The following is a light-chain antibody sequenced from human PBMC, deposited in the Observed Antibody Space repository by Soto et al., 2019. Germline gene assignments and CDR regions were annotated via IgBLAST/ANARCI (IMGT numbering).Light chain of an antibody. CDR1: SSDVGGYNY. CDR2: EVS. J-gene: IGLJ3*02. CDR3: ETWDSNTRV. Sequence: QSALTQPPSASGSPGQSVTISCTGTSSDVGGYNYVSWYQQHPGKAPKLMIYEVSKRPSGVPDRFSGSKSDNTASLTVSGLQAEDEAHYYCETWDSNTRVFGGGTQLTVL. V-gene: IGLV2-8*01.